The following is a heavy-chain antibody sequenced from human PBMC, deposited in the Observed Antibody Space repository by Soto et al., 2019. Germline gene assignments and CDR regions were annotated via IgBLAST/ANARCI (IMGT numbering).Heavy chain of an antibody. CDR2: ISGSGTNT. Sequence: LXLSCVSSLFSFSSYPMSWVRQAPGKGLEWVSVISGSGTNTYYAESVKGRFTISRDSSQNTLYLQMNSLRAEDTAVYYCAKEKPTTTCFDSWGQGTLVTVS. V-gene: IGHV3-23*01. D-gene: IGHD1-1*01. CDR3: AKEKPTTTCFDS. CDR1: LFSFSSYP. J-gene: IGHJ4*02.